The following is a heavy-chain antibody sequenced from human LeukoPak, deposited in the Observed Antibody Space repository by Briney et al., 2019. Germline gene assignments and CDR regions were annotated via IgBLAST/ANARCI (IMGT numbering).Heavy chain of an antibody. J-gene: IGHJ4*02. V-gene: IGHV4-59*13. Sequence: PSETLSLTCSVSGASISSSYWSWIRQPPGKGLEVIGYIYYAGITNYNPSLKSRVTISLGTSKSQFSLKLGSVTAADTAVYYCVRTARLFDHWGQGTLVSVSS. CDR3: VRTARLFDH. CDR1: GASISSSY. CDR2: IYYAGIT. D-gene: IGHD6-25*01.